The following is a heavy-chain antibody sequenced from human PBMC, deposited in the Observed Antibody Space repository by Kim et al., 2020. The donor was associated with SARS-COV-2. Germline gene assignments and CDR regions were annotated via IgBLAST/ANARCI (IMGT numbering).Heavy chain of an antibody. Sequence: TYNHSLKSRVTISVDTSKNQFSLKLSSVTAADTAVYYCARDGSYYNAFDIWGQGTMVTVSS. V-gene: IGHV4-59*01. D-gene: IGHD1-26*01. J-gene: IGHJ3*02. CDR3: ARDGSYYNAFDI.